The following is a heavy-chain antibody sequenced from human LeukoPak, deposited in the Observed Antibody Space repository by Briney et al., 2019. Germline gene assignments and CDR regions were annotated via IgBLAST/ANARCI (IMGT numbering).Heavy chain of an antibody. Sequence: GGPLRLSCAASGFTFSSYGMHWVRQAPGKGLEWVAFIRYDGSNKYYADSVKGRFTISRDNSKNTLYLQMNSLRAEDTAVYYCAKDPPKPDIVVVPAAHDYWGQGTLVTVSS. J-gene: IGHJ4*02. CDR1: GFTFSSYG. CDR2: IRYDGSNK. D-gene: IGHD2-2*01. CDR3: AKDPPKPDIVVVPAAHDY. V-gene: IGHV3-30*02.